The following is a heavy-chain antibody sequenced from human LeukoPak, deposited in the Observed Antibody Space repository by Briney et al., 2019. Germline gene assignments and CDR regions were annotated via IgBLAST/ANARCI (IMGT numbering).Heavy chain of an antibody. J-gene: IGHJ4*02. CDR1: DYSITSGYY. CDR2: AYHSGGT. V-gene: IGHV4-38-2*02. Sequence: PSETLSLTCTVSDYSITSGYYWGWIRQPPGKGLEWIGSAYHSGGTYYNPSLKSRVTISVDTSKNQFSLKLSSVIAADTAVYYCARDRRGGAAAYFDYWGQGTLVTVSS. D-gene: IGHD6-13*01. CDR3: ARDRRGGAAAYFDY.